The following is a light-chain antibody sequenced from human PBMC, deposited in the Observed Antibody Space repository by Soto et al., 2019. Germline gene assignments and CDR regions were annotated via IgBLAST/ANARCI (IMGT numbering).Light chain of an antibody. J-gene: IGLJ2*01. V-gene: IGLV1-40*01. CDR1: SSNIGAGYN. CDR3: QSYDNSLSVHVV. CDR2: ANT. Sequence: QPVLTQPPSVSGAPGQRVTISCTGSSSNIGAGYNVHWYQQLPGTAPKLLIYANTNRPSGVPDRFSGSKSGTSASLAITGLQAEDEADYYCQSYDNSLSVHVVFGGGTKVTVL.